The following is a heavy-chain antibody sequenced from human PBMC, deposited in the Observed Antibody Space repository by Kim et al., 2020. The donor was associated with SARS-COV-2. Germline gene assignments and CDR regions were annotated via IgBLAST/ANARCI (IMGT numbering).Heavy chain of an antibody. CDR2: INPNSGGT. D-gene: IGHD2-15*01. Sequence: ASVKVSFKASGYTFTGYYMHWVRQAPGQGLEWMGWINPNSGGTNYAQKFQGWVTMTRDTFISTAYMELSRLRSDDTAVYYCARGVVYCSGGSCYSYYGMDVWGEGTTVTVSS. CDR3: ARGVVYCSGGSCYSYYGMDV. V-gene: IGHV1-2*04. J-gene: IGHJ6*04. CDR1: GYTFTGYY.